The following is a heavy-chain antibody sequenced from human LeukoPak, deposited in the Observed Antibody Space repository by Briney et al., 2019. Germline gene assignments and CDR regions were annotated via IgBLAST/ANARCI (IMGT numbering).Heavy chain of an antibody. CDR1: GFNFASRW. D-gene: IGHD4-23*01. CDR3: ARHFDGKGSFDF. CDR2: ISSDGSDT. Sequence: GGSLRLSCAASGFNFASRWMHWVRQVPGKGLVWVPRISSDGSDTTYADSVKGRFTISRDNVKKIVYLQMRSLRVEDTAVYYCARHFDGKGSFDFWGQRTLVTVSS. V-gene: IGHV3-74*01. J-gene: IGHJ5*01.